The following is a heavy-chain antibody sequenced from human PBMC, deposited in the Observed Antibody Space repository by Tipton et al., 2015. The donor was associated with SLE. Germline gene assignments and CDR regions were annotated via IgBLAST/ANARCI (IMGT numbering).Heavy chain of an antibody. CDR2: IYYSGGT. V-gene: IGHV4-59*03. CDR1: GGSIKNHY. D-gene: IGHD2-2*01. J-gene: IGHJ4*02. Sequence: TLSLTCIVSGGSIKNHYWSWIRQAPGMGLEWIGYIYYSGGTNYNPSLKGRVTVLIDRSKNEVSLKLNSVTAADTAVYYCVVCNPSSCAYFDYWGQGRLVTVSS. CDR3: VVCNPSSCAYFDY.